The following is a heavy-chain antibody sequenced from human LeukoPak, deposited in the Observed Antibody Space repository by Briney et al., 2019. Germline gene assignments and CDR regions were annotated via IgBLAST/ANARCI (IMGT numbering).Heavy chain of an antibody. J-gene: IGHJ4*02. CDR3: ARGEYSGSTYYFGY. CDR1: GGSFSGYY. Sequence: PSETLSLTCAVYGGSFSGYYWSWIRQPPGKGLEWIGEINHSGSTNYNPSLKSRVTISVDTSKNQFSLKLSSVTAADTAVYYCARGEYSGSTYYFGYWGQGTLVTVSS. CDR2: INHSGST. D-gene: IGHD1-26*01. V-gene: IGHV4-34*01.